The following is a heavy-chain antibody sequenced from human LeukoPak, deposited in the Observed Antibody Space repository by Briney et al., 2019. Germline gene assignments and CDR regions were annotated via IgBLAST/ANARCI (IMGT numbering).Heavy chain of an antibody. Sequence: GASVKVSCKTSGYTFTSYYMHWVRQAPGQGLEWMGWINLNSGGTNYAQKFQGRVTMTRDTSISTAYMELSRLRSGDTAVYYCARSPDILTGENFDYWGQGTLVTVSS. V-gene: IGHV1-2*02. CDR1: GYTFTSYY. J-gene: IGHJ4*02. CDR2: INLNSGGT. CDR3: ARSPDILTGENFDY. D-gene: IGHD3-9*01.